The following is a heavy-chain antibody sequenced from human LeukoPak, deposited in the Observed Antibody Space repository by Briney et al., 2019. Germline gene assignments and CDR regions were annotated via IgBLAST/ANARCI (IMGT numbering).Heavy chain of an antibody. V-gene: IGHV4-59*01. J-gene: IGHJ6*02. CDR1: GGSISSYY. CDR2: IYYSGST. CDR3: ARDNWNYGSSMDV. Sequence: SETLSLTCTVSGGSISSYYWSWIRQPPGKGLEWIGYIYYSGSTNYNPPLKSRVTISVDTSKNQFSLKLSSVTAADTAVYYCARDNWNYGSSMDVWGQGTTVTVSS. D-gene: IGHD1-7*01.